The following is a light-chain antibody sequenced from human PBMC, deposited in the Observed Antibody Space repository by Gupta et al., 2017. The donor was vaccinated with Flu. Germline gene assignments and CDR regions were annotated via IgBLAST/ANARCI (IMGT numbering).Light chain of an antibody. CDR3: CSYAGSYIFVV. CDR2: DVS. CDR1: SSDVGGYKF. V-gene: IGLV2-11*03. Sequence: VTISCTGTSSDVGGYKFVSWYQQHPDNAPKLMIYDVSKRPSGVPDRFSGSKSGNTASLTISGLQAEDEADYYCCSYAGSYIFVVFGGGTKLTVL. J-gene: IGLJ2*01.